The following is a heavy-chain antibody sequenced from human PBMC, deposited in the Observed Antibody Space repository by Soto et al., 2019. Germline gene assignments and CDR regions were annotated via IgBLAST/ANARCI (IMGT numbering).Heavy chain of an antibody. CDR3: ARARDYDYIWGSYRYPWFDP. J-gene: IGHJ5*02. Sequence: SEPLSLTCTVSGGSISGYYWSWIRQPPGKGLEWIGYIYYSGSTNYNPSLKSRVTISVDTSKNQFSLKLSSVTAADTAVYYCARARDYDYIWGSYRYPWFDPWGQGTLVTVSS. V-gene: IGHV4-59*01. D-gene: IGHD3-16*02. CDR1: GGSISGYY. CDR2: IYYSGST.